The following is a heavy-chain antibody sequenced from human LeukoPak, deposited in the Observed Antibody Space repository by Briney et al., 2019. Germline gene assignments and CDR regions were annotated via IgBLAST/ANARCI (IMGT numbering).Heavy chain of an antibody. CDR2: ISSSGSTI. D-gene: IGHD6-19*01. V-gene: IGHV3-48*03. CDR3: ARAPAVAGFDY. J-gene: IGHJ4*02. CDR1: GFTFSSYE. Sequence: GGSLRLSCAASGFTFSSYEMNWVRQAPGKGLEWVSYISSSGSTIYYANSVKGRFTISRDDAKNSLYLQTNSLRAEDTAVYYCARAPAVAGFDYWGQGNLVTVSS.